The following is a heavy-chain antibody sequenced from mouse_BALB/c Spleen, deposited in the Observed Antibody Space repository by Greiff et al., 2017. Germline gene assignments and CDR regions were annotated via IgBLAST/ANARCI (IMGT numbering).Heavy chain of an antibody. CDR1: GFNIKDTY. CDR3: APGYSYAMDY. CDR2: IDPANGNT. Sequence: EVKVVESGAELVKPGASVKLSCTASGFNIKDTYMHWVKQRPEQGLEWIGRIDPANGNTKYDPKFQGKATITADTSSNTAYLQLSSLTSEDTAVYYCAPGYSYAMDYWGQGTSVTVSS. D-gene: IGHD2-3*01. J-gene: IGHJ4*01. V-gene: IGHV14-3*02.